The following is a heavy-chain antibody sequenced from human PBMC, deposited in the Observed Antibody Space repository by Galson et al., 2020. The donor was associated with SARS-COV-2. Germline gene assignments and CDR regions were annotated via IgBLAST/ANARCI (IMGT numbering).Heavy chain of an antibody. V-gene: IGHV3-30*04. CDR2: ISYDGSTE. Sequence: GGYLRLSCAASGFNLSRSTMHWVRQAPGKGLDRVTIISYDGSTEYNSDSVKGRFTISRDVSKNTLYLQMNSLRPEDTAVYYCARETDDHTSSLYDYWGQGTLVTVSS. J-gene: IGHJ4*02. CDR3: ARETDDHTSSLYDY. D-gene: IGHD6-13*01. CDR1: GFNLSRST.